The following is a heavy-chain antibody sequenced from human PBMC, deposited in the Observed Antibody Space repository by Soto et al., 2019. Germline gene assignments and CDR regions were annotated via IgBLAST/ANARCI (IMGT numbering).Heavy chain of an antibody. V-gene: IGHV1-8*01. D-gene: IGHD2-21*02. CDR2: MQPNNGRT. CDR1: GYSFTGVD. J-gene: IGHJ4*02. CDR3: ARSVTAGLDY. Sequence: QVQLVQSGAEVREPGASVKVSCKASGYSFTGVDINWVRQTPGQGLEWMGWMQPNNGRTGYAQQFQGRVTMTRYTSLYTAYMELRSLASYDPAFYFCARSVTAGLDYWGQGTLVTVSS.